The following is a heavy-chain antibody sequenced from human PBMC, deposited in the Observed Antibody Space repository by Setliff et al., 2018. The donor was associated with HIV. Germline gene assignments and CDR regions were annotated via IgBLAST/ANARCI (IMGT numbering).Heavy chain of an antibody. CDR1: GLTFSTSW. Sequence: PGGSLRLSCAASGLTFSTSWMQWVRQSPGEGLLWVARLNPEANYIHYADSVKGRFTISRDNPKNSLYLQMTSLRAEDTAVYYCARDDSNGNTDAFDIWGQGTTVTVSS. D-gene: IGHD5-18*01. CDR3: ARDDSNGNTDAFDI. J-gene: IGHJ3*02. CDR2: LNPEANYI. V-gene: IGHV3-74*01.